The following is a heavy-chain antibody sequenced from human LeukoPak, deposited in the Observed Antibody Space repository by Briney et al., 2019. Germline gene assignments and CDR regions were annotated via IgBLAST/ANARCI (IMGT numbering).Heavy chain of an antibody. CDR3: ARSREYCSSTSCYEHAYYFDY. J-gene: IGHJ4*02. CDR2: ISWDGGST. CDR1: GFTFDDYA. Sequence: PGGSLRLSCAASGFTFDDYAMHWVRQAPGKGLEWVSLISWDGGSTYYADSVKGRFTISRDSSKNSLYLQMNSLRAEDTALYYCARSREYCSSTSCYEHAYYFDYWGQGTLVTVSS. D-gene: IGHD2-2*01. V-gene: IGHV3-43D*03.